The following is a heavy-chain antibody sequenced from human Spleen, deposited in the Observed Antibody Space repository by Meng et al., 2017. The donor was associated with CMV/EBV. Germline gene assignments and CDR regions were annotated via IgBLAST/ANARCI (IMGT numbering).Heavy chain of an antibody. J-gene: IGHJ5*02. CDR2: INPSGGST. V-gene: IGHV1-46*01. CDR1: GYTFSNYY. CDR3: ARGQIVPASIHVKFDP. D-gene: IGHD2-2*01. Sequence: SGYTFSNYYMHWVRQAPGQGLEWMGMINPSGGSTTSAQTFQGRFTMTRDTSANTVFMELTSLRSDDTAVYYCARGQIVPASIHVKFDPWGQGTLVTVSS.